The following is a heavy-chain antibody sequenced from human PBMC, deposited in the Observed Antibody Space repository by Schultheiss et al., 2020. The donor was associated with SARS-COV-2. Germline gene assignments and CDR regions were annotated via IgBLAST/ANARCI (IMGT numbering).Heavy chain of an antibody. CDR1: GFTFDDYA. J-gene: IGHJ4*02. Sequence: GGSLRLSCAASGFTFDDYAMHWVRQAPGKGLEWVSGISWNSGSIGYADSVKGRFTISRDNAKNSLYLQMNSLRAEDTAVYYCAKDAYYYDSSGYLDYFDYWGQGTLVTVSS. CDR3: AKDAYYYDSSGYLDYFDY. V-gene: IGHV3-9*01. D-gene: IGHD3-22*01. CDR2: ISWNSGSI.